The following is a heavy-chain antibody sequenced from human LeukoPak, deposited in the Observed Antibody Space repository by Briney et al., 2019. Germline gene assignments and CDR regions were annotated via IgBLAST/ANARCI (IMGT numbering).Heavy chain of an antibody. D-gene: IGHD2-2*01. CDR2: IYYSGST. Sequence: SETLSLTCTVSGGSISSGDYYWSWIRQPPGKGLEWIGYIYYSGSTYYNPSLKSRVTISVDTSKNQFSLKLSSVTAADTAVYYCARDGKPSSTSLLTWFDPWGQGTLVTVSS. CDR3: ARDGKPSSTSLLTWFDP. V-gene: IGHV4-30-4*02. CDR1: GGSISSGDYY. J-gene: IGHJ5*02.